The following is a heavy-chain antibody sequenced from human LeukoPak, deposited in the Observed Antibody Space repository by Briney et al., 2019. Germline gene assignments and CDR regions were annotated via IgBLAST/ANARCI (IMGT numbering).Heavy chain of an antibody. CDR2: ISSSGSGGNT. CDR1: GVTLSSYA. J-gene: IGHJ3*02. V-gene: IGHV3-23*01. CDR3: ARQRRDGYNEVFVGAFDI. Sequence: GGSLRLSCTASGVTLSSYAMSWARQAPGKGLEWVSGISSSGSGGNTYYADSVKGRFTISRDSSKNTLFLHMNTLRAEDTAIYYCARQRRDGYNEVFVGAFDIWGQGTMVTVSS. D-gene: IGHD5-24*01.